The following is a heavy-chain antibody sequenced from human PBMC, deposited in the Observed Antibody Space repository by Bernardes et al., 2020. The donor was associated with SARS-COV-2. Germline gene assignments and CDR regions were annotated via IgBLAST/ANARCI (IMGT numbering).Heavy chain of an antibody. D-gene: IGHD1-1*01. Sequence: ASVKVSCKASGYTFTTYGISWVRQAPGRRLEWMGWISANNGNTNYAQKFQGRVTMTTDTSTNTAYMDLRSLRSDDTAVYYCARGGDGYNSLQGRRYYYYGMDVWGQGTTVTVSS. CDR1: GYTFTTYG. CDR3: ARGGDGYNSLQGRRYYYYGMDV. V-gene: IGHV1-18*04. CDR2: ISANNGNT. J-gene: IGHJ6*02.